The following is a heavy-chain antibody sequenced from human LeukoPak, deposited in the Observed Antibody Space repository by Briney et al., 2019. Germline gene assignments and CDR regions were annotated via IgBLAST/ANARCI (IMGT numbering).Heavy chain of an antibody. D-gene: IGHD1-26*01. CDR3: ARGGPGATTTPLYY. CDR1: GYAFINYV. CDR2: TNAGNDNT. Sequence: ASVKVSCKTSGYAFINYVLRWVRPAPGQRLERMGWTNAGNDNTKYSQRFQGRVTITRDTSASTAYMELTSLGSEGTAVYYCARGGPGATTTPLYYWGQGTLVTVSS. J-gene: IGHJ4*02. V-gene: IGHV1-3*01.